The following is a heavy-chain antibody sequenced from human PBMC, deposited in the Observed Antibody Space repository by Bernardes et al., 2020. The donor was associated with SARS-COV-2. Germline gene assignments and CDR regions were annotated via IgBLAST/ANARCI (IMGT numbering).Heavy chain of an antibody. CDR1: GFCPADYA. CDR3: ARDQGQWPDY. J-gene: IGHJ4*02. Sequence: GGSLRLSCATSGFCPADYAMYWVRQVPGKGLEWVAGINWNSESKGYADFVKGRFTISRYNAKNTLYRQMNSLRAEDTAVYYCARDQGQWPDYWGQGTLVTVSS. D-gene: IGHD6-19*01. V-gene: IGHV3-9*02. CDR2: INWNSESK.